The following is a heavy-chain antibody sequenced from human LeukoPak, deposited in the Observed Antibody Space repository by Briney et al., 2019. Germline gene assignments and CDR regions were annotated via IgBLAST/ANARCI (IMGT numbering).Heavy chain of an antibody. V-gene: IGHV3-7*01. D-gene: IGHD3-10*01. J-gene: IGHJ4*02. CDR2: IDPDGSEK. CDR1: GFTFNSHW. Sequence: GGSLRLSCAASGFTFNSHWMSWVRQAPGKGLEWVANIDPDGSEKKYGDSVKGRFTTSRDNAKNSLYLQMNSLRAEDTAIYYCARIYYFGDNNWRYFDNWGQGTLVTVSS. CDR3: ARIYYFGDNNWRYFDN.